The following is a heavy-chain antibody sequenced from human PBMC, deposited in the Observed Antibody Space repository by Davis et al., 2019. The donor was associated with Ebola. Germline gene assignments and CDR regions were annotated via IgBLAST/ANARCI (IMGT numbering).Heavy chain of an antibody. D-gene: IGHD4-17*01. J-gene: IGHJ6*04. CDR2: ISYDGSNK. CDR1: GFTFSSYA. V-gene: IGHV3-30-3*01. CDR3: ARDSNVPHDYGDLFYYYYYGMDV. Sequence: GGSLRLSCAASGFTFSSYAMHWVRQAPGKGLEWVAVISYDGSNKYYADSVKGRFTISRDNSKNTLYLQMNSLRAEDTAVYYCARDSNVPHDYGDLFYYYYYGMDVWGKGTTVTVSS.